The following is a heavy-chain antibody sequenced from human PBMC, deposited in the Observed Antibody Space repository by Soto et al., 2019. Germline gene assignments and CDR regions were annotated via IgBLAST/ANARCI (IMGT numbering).Heavy chain of an antibody. CDR3: ARAYSDAFDI. CDR2: ISSSGTGI. Sequence: GSLRLSCAASGFTFSDYYMTWIRQAPGKGLEWVSYISSSGTGIYYADSVKGRFTISRDNAKNSLYLQMSSLRAEETAVYYCARAYSDAFDIWGQGTMVTVSS. CDR1: GFTFSDYY. J-gene: IGHJ3*02. D-gene: IGHD2-15*01. V-gene: IGHV3-11*01.